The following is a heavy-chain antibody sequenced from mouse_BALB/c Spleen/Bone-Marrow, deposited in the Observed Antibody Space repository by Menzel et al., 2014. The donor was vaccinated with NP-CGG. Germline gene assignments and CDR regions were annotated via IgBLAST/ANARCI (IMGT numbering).Heavy chain of an antibody. CDR1: GFDFXRYW. V-gene: IGHV4-1*02. J-gene: IGHJ2*01. D-gene: IGHD1-1*01. Sequence: EVMLVESGGGLVQPGGSLKLSCAASGFDFXRYWMSWVRQAPGKGLEWIGEINPDSRTINYPPSLKDKFIISRDNAKNTLYLRLNKVRSEDTALYYCARPDYYGYLNYWGQGTTLTVSS. CDR2: INPDSRTI. CDR3: ARPDYYGYLNY.